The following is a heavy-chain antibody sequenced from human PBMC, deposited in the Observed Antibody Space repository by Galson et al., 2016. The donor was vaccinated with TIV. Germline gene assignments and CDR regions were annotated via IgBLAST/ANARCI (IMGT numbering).Heavy chain of an antibody. Sequence: SLRLSCAGSEFIFGSYEMNWVRQAPGKGLEWVSYISASGSRIYYAESLKGRFTISRDNAKNSLHLQMNSLRAEDTAIYYCARGGYSYDPLDAFDIWGQGTMVTVSS. CDR3: ARGGYSYDPLDAFDI. CDR1: EFIFGSYE. D-gene: IGHD5-18*01. CDR2: ISASGSRI. J-gene: IGHJ3*02. V-gene: IGHV3-48*03.